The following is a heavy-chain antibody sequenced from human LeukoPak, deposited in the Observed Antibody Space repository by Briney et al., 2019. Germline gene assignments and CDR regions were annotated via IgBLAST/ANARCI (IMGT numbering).Heavy chain of an antibody. Sequence: SGGSLRLSCAASGFTFDDYGMSWVRHAPGKGLEWVSGINWNGGSTGYADSVKGRFTISRDNAKNSLYLQMNSLRAEDTALYYCARESGYDYLSPMDVWGKGTTVTVSS. D-gene: IGHD5-12*01. V-gene: IGHV3-20*04. CDR2: INWNGGST. J-gene: IGHJ6*03. CDR1: GFTFDDYG. CDR3: ARESGYDYLSPMDV.